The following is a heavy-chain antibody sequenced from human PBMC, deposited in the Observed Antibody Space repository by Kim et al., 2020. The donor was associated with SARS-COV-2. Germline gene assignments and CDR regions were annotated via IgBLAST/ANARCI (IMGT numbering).Heavy chain of an antibody. CDR3: ARGRTTVTTSLPSPRGNWFDP. J-gene: IGHJ5*02. CDR2: IIPIFGTA. Sequence: ASVKVSCKASGGTFSSYAISWVRQAPGQGLEWMGGIIPIFGTANYAQKFQGRVTITADESTSTAYMELSSLRSEDTAVYYCARGRTTVTTSLPSPRGNWFDPWGQGTLVTVSS. V-gene: IGHV1-69*13. CDR1: GGTFSSYA. D-gene: IGHD4-17*01.